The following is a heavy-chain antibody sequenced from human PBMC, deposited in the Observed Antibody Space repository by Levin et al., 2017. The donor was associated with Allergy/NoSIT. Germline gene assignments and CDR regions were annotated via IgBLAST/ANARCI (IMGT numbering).Heavy chain of an antibody. V-gene: IGHV3-15*01. J-gene: IGHJ6*02. Sequence: GGSLRLSCAASGITFNNAWMSWVRQAPGKGLEWVGRIKSKSDGGTQDYAAPVKGRFTISRDDSKTTLFLQMNSLKIEDTGVYYCTTDSPGGLDVWGQGTTVTVSS. CDR2: IKSKSDGGTQ. CDR3: TTDSPGGLDV. CDR1: GITFNNAW.